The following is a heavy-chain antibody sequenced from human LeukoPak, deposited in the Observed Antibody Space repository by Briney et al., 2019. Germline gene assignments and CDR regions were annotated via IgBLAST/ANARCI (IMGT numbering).Heavy chain of an antibody. CDR1: GFTFSSYA. CDR2: ISGSGGST. Sequence: AGGSLRLSCAASGFTFSSYAMSWVRQAPGKGLEWVSAISGSGGSTYYADSVKGRFTISRDNSKNTLYLQMNSLRAEDTAVYYCAKKWGTTGTTVSGGFDYWGQGTTVTVSS. V-gene: IGHV3-23*01. CDR3: AKKWGTTGTTVSGGFDY. J-gene: IGHJ4*02. D-gene: IGHD1-1*01.